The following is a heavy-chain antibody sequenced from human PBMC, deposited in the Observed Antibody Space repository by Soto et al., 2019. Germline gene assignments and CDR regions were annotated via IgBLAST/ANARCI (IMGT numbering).Heavy chain of an antibody. V-gene: IGHV3-30-3*01. Sequence: QVQLVESGGGVVQPGRSLRLSCAASGFTFSSCAMHWVRQAPGKGLEWVALISYDGSNKYYADSVKGRFTISRDNSKNTLYLQMNSLRAEDTAVYYCARDKRALRFLEWSYYFDYWGQGTLVTVSS. CDR2: ISYDGSNK. CDR3: ARDKRALRFLEWSYYFDY. J-gene: IGHJ4*02. D-gene: IGHD3-3*01. CDR1: GFTFSSCA.